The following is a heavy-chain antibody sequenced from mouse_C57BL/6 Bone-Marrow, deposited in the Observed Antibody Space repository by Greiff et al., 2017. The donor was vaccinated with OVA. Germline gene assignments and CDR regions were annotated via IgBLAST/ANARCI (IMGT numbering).Heavy chain of an antibody. CDR2: IYPGGGYT. V-gene: IGHV1-63*01. Sequence: VQVVESGAELVRPGTSVKMSCKASGYTFTNYWIGWAKQRPGHGLEWIGDIYPGGGYTNYNEKFKGKATLTADKSSSTAYMQFSSLTSEDSAIYYCARQYYSNYFDYWGQGTTLTVSS. D-gene: IGHD2-5*01. CDR3: ARQYYSNYFDY. CDR1: GYTFTNYW. J-gene: IGHJ2*01.